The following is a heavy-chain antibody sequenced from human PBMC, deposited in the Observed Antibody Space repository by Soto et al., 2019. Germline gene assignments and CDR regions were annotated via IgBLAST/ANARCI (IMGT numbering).Heavy chain of an antibody. Sequence: EVQLVESGGGLVKPGGSLRLSCAASGFTFTRYSMNWVRQAPGKGLEWVSSISSTTNYIYYGDSMKGRFTISRDNAKNSLYQEINNLRAENTAVYYCARESEDLTSNFDYWGQGTLVTVSS. J-gene: IGHJ4*02. CDR2: ISSTTNYI. CDR3: ARESEDLTSNFDY. V-gene: IGHV3-21*06. CDR1: GFTFTRYS.